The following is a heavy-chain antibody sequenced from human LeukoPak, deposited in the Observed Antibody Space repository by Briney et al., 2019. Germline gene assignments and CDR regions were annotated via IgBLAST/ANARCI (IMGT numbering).Heavy chain of an antibody. Sequence: GGSLRLSCAASGFTFSSYAMSWVRQAPGKGLEWVSTISGGGSTYYADSVKGRFTISRDNSKNTLYLQMNSLRAEDTAVYYCARGAEMATLPDYWGQGTLVTVSS. CDR1: GFTFSSYA. CDR3: ARGAEMATLPDY. V-gene: IGHV3-23*01. J-gene: IGHJ4*02. D-gene: IGHD5-24*01. CDR2: ISGGGST.